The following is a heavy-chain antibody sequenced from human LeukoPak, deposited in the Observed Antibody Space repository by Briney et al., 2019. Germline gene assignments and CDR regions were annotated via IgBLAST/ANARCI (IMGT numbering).Heavy chain of an antibody. CDR1: GYSFTSYW. Sequence: GESLKISCKGSGYSFTSYWIGWVRQMPGKGLEWMGIIYPGDSDSSYSPSFQGQVTISADKSISTAYLQWSSLKASDTAIYYCARRSSGYLDAFDIWGQGTMVTVSS. CDR3: ARRSSGYLDAFDI. V-gene: IGHV5-51*01. J-gene: IGHJ3*02. D-gene: IGHD3-22*01. CDR2: IYPGDSDS.